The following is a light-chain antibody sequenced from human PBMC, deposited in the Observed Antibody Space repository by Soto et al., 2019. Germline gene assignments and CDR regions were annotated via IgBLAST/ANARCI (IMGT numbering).Light chain of an antibody. CDR2: LNSDGSH. CDR1: SGHSSYA. J-gene: IGLJ2*01. V-gene: IGLV4-69*01. Sequence: QLVLTQSPSASGSLGASVKLTCTLSSGHSSYAIAWHQQQPEKGPRYLMKLNSDGSHSKGDGIPDRFSGSSSGAERYLTISSLQSEDEADYYCQTWGTGISVVFGGGTKLTVL. CDR3: QTWGTGISVV.